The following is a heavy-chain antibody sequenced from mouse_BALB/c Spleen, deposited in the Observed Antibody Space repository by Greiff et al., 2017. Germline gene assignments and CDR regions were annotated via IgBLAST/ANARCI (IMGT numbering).Heavy chain of an antibody. D-gene: IGHD1-1*01. CDR1: GYAFSSSW. Sequence: VQGVESGPELVKPGASVKISCKASGYAFSSSWMNWVKQRPGQGLEWIGRIYPGDGDTNYNGKFKGKATLTADKSSSTAYMQLSSLTSVDSAVYFCAREGYYYGLDYWGQGTTLTVSS. CDR3: AREGYYYGLDY. J-gene: IGHJ2*01. CDR2: IYPGDGDT. V-gene: IGHV1-82*01.